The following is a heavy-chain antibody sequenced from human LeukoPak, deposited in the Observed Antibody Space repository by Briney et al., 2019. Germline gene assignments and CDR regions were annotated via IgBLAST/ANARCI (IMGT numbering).Heavy chain of an antibody. V-gene: IGHV3-48*01. J-gene: IGHJ6*03. CDR2: ISSSSSPI. CDR1: GFTFSSYS. CDR3: ARDHHSLGYCSSTSCYYYYYYMDV. D-gene: IGHD2-2*01. Sequence: GGSLRLSCAASGFTFSSYSMNWVRQAPGKGLEWVSYISSSSSPIYYADSVKGRFTISRDNAKNSLYLQVNSLRAEDTAVYYCARDHHSLGYCSSTSCYYYYYYMDVWGKGTTVTVSS.